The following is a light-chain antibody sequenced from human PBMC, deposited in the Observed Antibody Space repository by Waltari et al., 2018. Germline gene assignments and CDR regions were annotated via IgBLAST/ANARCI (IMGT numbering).Light chain of an antibody. V-gene: IGLV2-23*01. CDR2: EGS. Sequence: QSALTQPASVSGSPGQSITISCTGTTSSVGRYNFVPWYQHHPGKAPKLMIFEGSRRPSGISNRFSGSKSGNTASLTISGLQAEDEADYYCCSYAGSRTYVFGAGTKVTVL. CDR3: CSYAGSRTYV. CDR1: TSSVGRYNF. J-gene: IGLJ1*01.